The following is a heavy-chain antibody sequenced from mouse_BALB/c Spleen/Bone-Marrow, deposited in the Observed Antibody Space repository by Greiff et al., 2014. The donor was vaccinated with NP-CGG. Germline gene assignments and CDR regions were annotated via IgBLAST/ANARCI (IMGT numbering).Heavy chain of an antibody. CDR1: GFNIKDTY. D-gene: IGHD3-1*01. Sequence: EVQLQQSGAELVKPEASVKLSCTASGFNIKDTYIHWVKQRPEQGLEWIGRIDPANADTKYGPKFQGKATITADTSSNTVYLQFISLTSEDTAIYYCVRAARTFDYWGQGTTLTVSS. J-gene: IGHJ2*01. CDR3: VRAARTFDY. V-gene: IGHV14-3*02. CDR2: IDPANADT.